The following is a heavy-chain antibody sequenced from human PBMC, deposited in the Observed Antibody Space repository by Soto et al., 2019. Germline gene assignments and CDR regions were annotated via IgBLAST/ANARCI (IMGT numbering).Heavy chain of an antibody. CDR1: GGSISSSSYY. Sequence: SETLSLTCTVSGGSISSSSYYWGWIRQPPGKGLEWIGSIYYSGSTYYNPSLKSRVTISVDTSKNQFSLKLSSVTAADTAVYYCARGMRDDILTGYFSPYYMDFWGQGTTVTVSS. CDR3: ARGMRDDILTGYFSPYYMDF. CDR2: IYYSGST. J-gene: IGHJ6*03. D-gene: IGHD3-9*01. V-gene: IGHV4-39*01.